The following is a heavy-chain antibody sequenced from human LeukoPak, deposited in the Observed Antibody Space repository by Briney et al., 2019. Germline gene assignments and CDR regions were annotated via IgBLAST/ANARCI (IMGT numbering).Heavy chain of an antibody. CDR1: GFTLSNYW. D-gene: IGHD2-15*01. CDR3: AAITCSGGSCYYHY. J-gene: IGHJ4*02. Sequence: GGSLRLSCAASGFTLSNYWMHWVRQAPGKGLMWVSRINSDGSDTNYADSVEGRFTISRDNAKKSLYLQMNSLRAGDTAVYYCAAITCSGGSCYYHYWGQGTLVTVSS. CDR2: INSDGSDT. V-gene: IGHV3-74*01.